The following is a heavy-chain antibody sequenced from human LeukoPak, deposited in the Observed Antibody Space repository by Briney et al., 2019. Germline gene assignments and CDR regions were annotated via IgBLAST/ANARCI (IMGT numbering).Heavy chain of an antibody. CDR2: INVGNGKT. CDR1: GYTFIRNA. D-gene: IGHD3-16*02. V-gene: IGHV1-3*01. Sequence: ASVKVSCKASGYTFIRNAMHWGRQAPGQRLEWMGWINVGNGKTKYSQKFQGRVTITRDTSASTAYMEVSSLRSEDTAVYYCARDSPLSPYDYWGQGTLVTVSS. CDR3: ARDSPLSPYDY. J-gene: IGHJ4*02.